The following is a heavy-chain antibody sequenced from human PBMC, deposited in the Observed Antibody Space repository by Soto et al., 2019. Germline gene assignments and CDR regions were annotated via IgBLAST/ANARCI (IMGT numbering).Heavy chain of an antibody. D-gene: IGHD3-10*01. CDR1: GGSISSGGYY. V-gene: IGHV4-31*03. J-gene: IGHJ4*02. CDR3: ARSSGLLWFGELLSSAFDY. Sequence: QVQLQESGPGLVKPSQTLSLTCTVSGGSISSGGYYWSWIRQHPGKGLEWIGYLYYSGSTYYNPSLKSRVTISVDTSKNQFSLKLSSVTAADTAVYYCARSSGLLWFGELLSSAFDYWGQGTLVTVSS. CDR2: LYYSGST.